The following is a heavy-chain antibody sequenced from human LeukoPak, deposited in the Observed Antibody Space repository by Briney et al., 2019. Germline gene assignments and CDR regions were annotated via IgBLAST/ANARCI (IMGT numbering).Heavy chain of an antibody. Sequence: SQTLSLTCTVSGGSISSGGYYWSWIRQHPGKGLEWIGYIYYSGSTYYSPSLKSRVTISVDTSKNQFSLKLSSVTAADTAVYYCARVNDILTGYLYYYGMDVWGQGTTVTVSS. V-gene: IGHV4-31*03. CDR3: ARVNDILTGYLYYYGMDV. CDR1: GGSISSGGYY. J-gene: IGHJ6*02. CDR2: IYYSGST. D-gene: IGHD3-9*01.